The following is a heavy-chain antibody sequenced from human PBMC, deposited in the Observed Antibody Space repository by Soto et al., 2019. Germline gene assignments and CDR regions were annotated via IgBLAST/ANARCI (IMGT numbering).Heavy chain of an antibody. CDR2: IYYSGST. CDR1: GGSISSSSYY. D-gene: IGHD2-2*01. J-gene: IGHJ5*02. CDR3: SRQVVPAAMVLEDNWFDP. V-gene: IGHV4-39*01. Sequence: PSETLSLTCTVSGGSISSSSYYWGWIRQPPGKGLEWIGSIYYSGSTYYNPSLKSRVTISVDTSKNQFSLKLSSVTAADTAVYNYSRQVVPAAMVLEDNWFDPWGQGTLVTVSS.